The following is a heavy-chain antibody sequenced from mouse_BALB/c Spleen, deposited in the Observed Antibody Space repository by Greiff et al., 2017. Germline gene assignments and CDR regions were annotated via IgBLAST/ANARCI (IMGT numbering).Heavy chain of an antibody. D-gene: IGHD2-10*01. V-gene: IGHV14-3*02. CDR1: GFNIKDTY. J-gene: IGHJ4*01. CDR2: IDPANGNT. CDR3: ARPAYYGNYYGMDY. Sequence: EVQLQQSGAELVKPGASVKLSCTASGFNIKDTYMHWVKQRPEQGLEWIGRIDPANGNTKYDPKFQGKATITADTSSNTAYLQLSSLTSEDTAVYYCARPAYYGNYYGMDYWGQGTSVTVSA.